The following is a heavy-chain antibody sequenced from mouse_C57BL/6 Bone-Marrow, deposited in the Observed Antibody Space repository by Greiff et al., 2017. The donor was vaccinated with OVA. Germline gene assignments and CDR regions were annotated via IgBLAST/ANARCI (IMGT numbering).Heavy chain of an antibody. J-gene: IGHJ3*01. V-gene: IGHV1-64*01. CDR1: GYTFTSYW. CDR3: ASYDGYYWFAY. Sequence: VQLQQPGAELVKPGASVKLSCKASGYTFTSYWMHWVKQRPGQGLEWIGMIHPNSGSTNYNEKFKSKATLTVDKSSSTAYMQLSSLTSEDSAVYYCASYDGYYWFAYWGQGTLVTVSA. D-gene: IGHD2-3*01. CDR2: IHPNSGST.